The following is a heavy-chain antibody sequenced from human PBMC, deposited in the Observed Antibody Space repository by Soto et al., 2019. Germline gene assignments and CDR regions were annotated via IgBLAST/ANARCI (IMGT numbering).Heavy chain of an antibody. CDR2: ISYDGSNK. CDR1: GFTFSSYA. V-gene: IGHV3-30-3*01. CDR3: ARDWWRWLQLHEDYYYYGMDV. J-gene: IGHJ6*02. Sequence: QVQLVESGGGVVQPGRSLRLSCAASGFTFSSYAMHWVRQAPGKGLEWVAVISYDGSNKYYADSVKGRFTISRDNSKNTLYLQMNSLRAEDTAVYYCARDWWRWLQLHEDYYYYGMDVWGQGTTVTVSS. D-gene: IGHD5-12*01.